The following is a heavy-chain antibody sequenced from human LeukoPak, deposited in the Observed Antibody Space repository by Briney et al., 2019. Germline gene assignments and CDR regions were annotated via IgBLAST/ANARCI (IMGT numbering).Heavy chain of an antibody. Sequence: ASAKVSCKASGYTFTGYYMHWVRQAPGQGLEWMGRIDPNSGGTSYAQNFQGRVTMTRDTSISTAYMDLTRLTSDDTAVYYCARDASVSADYWGQGTLVTVSS. CDR2: IDPNSGGT. CDR3: ARDASVSADY. J-gene: IGHJ4*02. V-gene: IGHV1-2*06. CDR1: GYTFTGYY. D-gene: IGHD5/OR15-5a*01.